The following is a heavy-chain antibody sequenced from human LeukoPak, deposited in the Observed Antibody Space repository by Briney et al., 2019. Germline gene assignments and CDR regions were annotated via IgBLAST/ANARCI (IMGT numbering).Heavy chain of an antibody. D-gene: IGHD2-2*01. Sequence: GRSLRLSCAASGFTFSSFAMSWVRQAPAKGLEGVSAISGSGGSTSYTDSVKGPFTISRDNSKNTLFLQMNSLRAEDTAVYYCARDRSFGGSSCNVGSWGQGTMVTVSS. CDR1: GFTFSSFA. CDR3: ARDRSFGGSSCNVGS. V-gene: IGHV3-23*01. CDR2: ISGSGGST. J-gene: IGHJ3*01.